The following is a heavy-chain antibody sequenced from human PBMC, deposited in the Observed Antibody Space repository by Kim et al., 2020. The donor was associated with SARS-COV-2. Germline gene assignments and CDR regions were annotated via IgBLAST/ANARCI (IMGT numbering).Heavy chain of an antibody. CDR2: FDREDHET. J-gene: IGHJ4*02. CDR3: AAVLSLRFGVATRSFDY. CDR1: RYRLTELS. D-gene: IGHD3-10*01. V-gene: IGHV1-24*01. Sequence: ASVKVSCKVSRYRLTELSIHWVRQTPGKGLEWMGSFDREDHETIYAQTFQGRVTMTEDTSPDTAYMDLSSLRSEDTALYFCAAVLSLRFGVATRSFDYWGQGTLVTVSS.